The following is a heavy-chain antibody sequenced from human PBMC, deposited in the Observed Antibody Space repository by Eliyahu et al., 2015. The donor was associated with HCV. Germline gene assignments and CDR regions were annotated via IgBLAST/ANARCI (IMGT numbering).Heavy chain of an antibody. J-gene: IGHJ4*02. Sequence: QLQLQESGPGLVKPSETLSLTCTVSGXXISSSTYYWGWIRQPPGKGLEWIGSMFYSGSTYYNPSLKSRVTISVDTSKNQFSLKLSSVTAADTAIYYCARHGYCGGDCYNPVFEHWGQGTLVTVSS. CDR2: MFYSGST. CDR1: GXXISSSTYY. D-gene: IGHD2-21*02. V-gene: IGHV4-39*01. CDR3: ARHGYCGGDCYNPVFEH.